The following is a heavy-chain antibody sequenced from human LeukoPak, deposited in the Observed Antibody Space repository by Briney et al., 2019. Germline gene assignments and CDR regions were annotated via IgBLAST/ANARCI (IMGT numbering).Heavy chain of an antibody. D-gene: IGHD3-10*01. Sequence: ASVKVSCKACGYTFTGYYMHWVRQAPGQGLEWMGRINPNSGGTNYAQKFQGRFTMTRDTSISTAYMELSRLRSDDTAVYHCATHTPITMVRGVMISWGQGTLVSVSS. J-gene: IGHJ4*02. CDR2: INPNSGGT. V-gene: IGHV1-2*06. CDR3: ATHTPITMVRGVMIS. CDR1: GYTFTGYY.